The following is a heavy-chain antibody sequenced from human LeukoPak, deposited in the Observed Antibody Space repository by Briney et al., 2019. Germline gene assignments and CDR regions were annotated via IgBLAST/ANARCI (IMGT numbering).Heavy chain of an antibody. V-gene: IGHV4-34*01. CDR1: GGSFSGYY. J-gene: IGHJ4*02. Sequence: SETLSLTCAVYGGSFSGYYWSWIRQPPGKGLEWIGEINHSGSTNYNPSLKSRVTISVDTSKNQFSLKLSSVTAADTAVYYCARETNYDILTGYYNYFDYWGQGTLVTVSS. D-gene: IGHD3-9*01. CDR2: INHSGST. CDR3: ARETNYDILTGYYNYFDY.